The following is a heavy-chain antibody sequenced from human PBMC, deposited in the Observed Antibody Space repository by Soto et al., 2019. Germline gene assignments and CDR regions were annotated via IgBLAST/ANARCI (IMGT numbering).Heavy chain of an antibody. CDR3: AKDQWGCALDI. J-gene: IGHJ3*02. CDR1: GFSLGNYW. D-gene: IGHD7-27*01. CDR2: IREDGNEF. Sequence: GGSLRLSGVASGFSLGNYWIAWVRQTPGKRLEFVANIREDGNEFNHVDSVRGRFSISRDNTKNSLFLQMDSLRDEDTAVYYCAKDQWGCALDIGGQGTMVTV. V-gene: IGHV3-7*01.